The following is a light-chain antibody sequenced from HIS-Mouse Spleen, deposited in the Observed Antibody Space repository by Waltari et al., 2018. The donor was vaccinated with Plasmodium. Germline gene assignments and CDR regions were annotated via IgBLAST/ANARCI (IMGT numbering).Light chain of an antibody. V-gene: IGKV3-15*01. CDR3: QQYNNWPLT. CDR2: GAS. CDR1: QSVSSN. J-gene: IGKJ4*01. Sequence: EIVMTQSPATLSVSPGERATLSCRASQSVSSNLAWYQQKPGQATRLLIYGASTRATGIPARFSGSGSGKELTLTISSMKSEDFAVYYCQQYNNWPLTFGGGTTVEIK.